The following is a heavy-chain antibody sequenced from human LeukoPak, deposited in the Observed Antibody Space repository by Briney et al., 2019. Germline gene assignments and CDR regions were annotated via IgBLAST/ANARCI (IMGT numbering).Heavy chain of an antibody. CDR2: IKQDGSEK. J-gene: IGHJ3*02. D-gene: IGHD3-9*01. CDR1: GFTFSSYW. Sequence: GGSLRLSCAASGFTFSSYWMSWIRQAPGKGLEWVANIKQDGSEKYYVDSVKGRFTISRDNAKNSLYLQMNSLRAEDTAVYYCARDQPHPPDILTGYYMGDAFDIWGQGTMVTVYS. CDR3: ARDQPHPPDILTGYYMGDAFDI. V-gene: IGHV3-7*01.